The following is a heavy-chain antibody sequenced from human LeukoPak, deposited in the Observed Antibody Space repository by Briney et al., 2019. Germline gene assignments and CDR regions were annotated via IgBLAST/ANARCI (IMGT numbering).Heavy chain of an antibody. J-gene: IGHJ5*02. D-gene: IGHD3-3*01. CDR3: ARGAIFGVVPTARWFDP. V-gene: IGHV1-69*13. CDR1: GGTFSSYA. Sequence: GASVKVSCKASGGTFSSYAISWVRQAPGQGLEWMGGIIPIFGTANYAQKFQGRVTITADESTSTAYMELRSLRSDDTAVYYCARGAIFGVVPTARWFDPWGQGTLVTVSS. CDR2: IIPIFGTA.